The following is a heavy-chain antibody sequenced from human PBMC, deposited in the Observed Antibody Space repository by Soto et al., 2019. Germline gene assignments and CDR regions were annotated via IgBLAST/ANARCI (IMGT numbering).Heavy chain of an antibody. CDR1: GGSISSYY. D-gene: IGHD3-10*01. Sequence: PSETLSLTCTVSGGSISSYYWSWIRQPPGKGLEWIGYIYYSGSTNYNPSLKSRVTISVDTSKNQFSLKLSSVTAADTAVYYCARVAPITMVRGVIKHAFDIWGQGTMATVPS. CDR3: ARVAPITMVRGVIKHAFDI. V-gene: IGHV4-59*01. CDR2: IYYSGST. J-gene: IGHJ3*02.